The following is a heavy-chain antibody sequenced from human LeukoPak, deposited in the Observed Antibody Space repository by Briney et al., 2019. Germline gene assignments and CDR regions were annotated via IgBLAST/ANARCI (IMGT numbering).Heavy chain of an antibody. V-gene: IGHV3-23*01. CDR2: ITSGVGIT. J-gene: IGHJ4*02. CDR3: ASTVVGHMNDY. CDR1: GFTFSNFG. Sequence: PGGSLRLSCAASGFTFSNFGMNWVRQAPGKGLEWVSIITSGVGITYYADSVKGRFTVSRDNAKKSLYLQMNSLRAEDTAVYYCASTVVGHMNDYWGQGTLVTVSS. D-gene: IGHD6-19*01.